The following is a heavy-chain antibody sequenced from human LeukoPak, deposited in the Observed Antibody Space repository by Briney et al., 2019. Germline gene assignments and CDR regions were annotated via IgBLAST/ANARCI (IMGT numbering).Heavy chain of an antibody. CDR2: IKQDGSEK. Sequence: GGSLRLSCAASGFTFSSYWMTWVRQAPGKGLEWVANIKQDGSEKYYVDSVKGRFTISRDDAKNSLYLQMNSLRAEDTAVYCCASARYSDHWGQGTLVTVSS. CDR3: ASARYSDH. CDR1: GFTFSSYW. J-gene: IGHJ4*02. D-gene: IGHD1-1*01. V-gene: IGHV3-7*01.